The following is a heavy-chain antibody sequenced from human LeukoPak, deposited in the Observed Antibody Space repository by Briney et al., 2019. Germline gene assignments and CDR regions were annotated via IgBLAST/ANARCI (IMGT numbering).Heavy chain of an antibody. CDR1: GFALSSYA. Sequence: GSLRLSCAASGFALSSYAMSWVRQAPGKGLEWIGSIYFSGGTYYNASLKSRVTISVDTSKNQFSLKLSSVTAADTAVYYCQAVAGMSYWGQGTLVTVSS. V-gene: IGHV4-38-2*01. J-gene: IGHJ4*02. D-gene: IGHD6-19*01. CDR2: IYFSGGT. CDR3: QAVAGMSY.